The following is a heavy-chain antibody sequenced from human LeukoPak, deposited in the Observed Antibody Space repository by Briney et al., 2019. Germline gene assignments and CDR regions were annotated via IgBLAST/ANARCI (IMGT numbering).Heavy chain of an antibody. J-gene: IGHJ4*02. D-gene: IGHD6-13*01. CDR1: GFSFSSYA. V-gene: IGHV3-30*04. CDR2: IAYDGSNI. CDR3: ARGAYSNSWLNFDY. Sequence: PGGSLRLSCAASGFSFSSYAMHWVRQAPGKGLEWVAVIAYDGSNIYYADSVKGRFTISRDSSKNTLYLQMNSLRADDTAVYYCARGAYSNSWLNFDYWGQETLVTVSS.